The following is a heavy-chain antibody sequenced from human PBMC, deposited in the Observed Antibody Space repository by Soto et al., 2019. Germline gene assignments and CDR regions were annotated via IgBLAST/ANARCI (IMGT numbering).Heavy chain of an antibody. CDR2: ISGGGDRT. CDR1: GFTSNSYA. J-gene: IGHJ4*02. CDR3: TTGLSNGYYNFDY. Sequence: PGGSLRLSCVVSGFTSNSYAVTWVRQVPGKGLEWVADISGGGDRTNYADSVKGRFTISRDNSKKIVYLQMSGLRVEDRAVYYCTTGLSNGYYNFDYWGQGTPVTVSS. D-gene: IGHD3-22*01. V-gene: IGHV3-23*01.